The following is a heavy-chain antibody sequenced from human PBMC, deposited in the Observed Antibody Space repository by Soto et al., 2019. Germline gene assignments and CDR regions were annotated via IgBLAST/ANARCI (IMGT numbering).Heavy chain of an antibody. V-gene: IGHV3-9*01. Sequence: PGGSLRLSCAASGFTFDDFAMHWVRQAPGKGLEWVSGVDWNSGSTAYADSVKGRFTISRDNARNSLYLQMNSLRAEDTALYYCARDQVPGLDAFDIWGQGTMVTVSS. CDR1: GFTFDDFA. CDR2: VDWNSGST. J-gene: IGHJ3*02. CDR3: ARDQVPGLDAFDI.